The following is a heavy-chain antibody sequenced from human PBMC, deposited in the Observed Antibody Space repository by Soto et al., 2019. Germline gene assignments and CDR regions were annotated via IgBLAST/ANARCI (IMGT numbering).Heavy chain of an antibody. D-gene: IGHD2-21*02. CDR2: IKSKTDGGTT. V-gene: IGHV3-15*07. Sequence: GGSLRLSCAASGFTFSNAWMNWVRQAPGKGLEWVGRIKSKTDGGTTDYAAPVKGIFTISRDDSKNTLYLQMNSLKTEDTAVYYCTTDPTGWVVTAIIGLDYWGQGTLVTVSS. J-gene: IGHJ4*02. CDR1: GFTFSNAW. CDR3: TTDPTGWVVTAIIGLDY.